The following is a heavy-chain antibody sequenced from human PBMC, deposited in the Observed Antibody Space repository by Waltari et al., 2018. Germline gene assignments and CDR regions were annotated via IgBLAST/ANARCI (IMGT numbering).Heavy chain of an antibody. CDR1: GFTVSSNY. D-gene: IGHD6-13*01. J-gene: IGHJ4*02. V-gene: IGHV3-53*02. CDR2: IYSGGST. CDR3: ARSPLPGYSSSWYGYFFDY. Sequence: EVQLVETGGGLIQSGGSLRLSCAASGFTVSSNYMSWVRQAPGKGLEWVSVIYSGGSTYYADSVKGRFTISRDNSKNTLYLQMNSLRAEDTAVYYCARSPLPGYSSSWYGYFFDYWGQGTLVTVSS.